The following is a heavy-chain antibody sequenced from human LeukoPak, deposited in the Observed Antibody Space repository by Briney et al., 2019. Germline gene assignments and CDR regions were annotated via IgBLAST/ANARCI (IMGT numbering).Heavy chain of an antibody. J-gene: IGHJ3*02. CDR2: IWYDGSNK. CDR3: ARAKDNSGRDGFDI. CDR1: GFTFSTYG. V-gene: IGHV3-33*01. D-gene: IGHD6-19*01. Sequence: EGSLRLSCAASGFTFSTYGIHWVRQAPGKGLEWVTVIWYDGSNKYYADSVKGRFTISRDNSKNTLYLQMNSLRAEDTAVYYCARAKDNSGRDGFDIWGQGTMVTVSS.